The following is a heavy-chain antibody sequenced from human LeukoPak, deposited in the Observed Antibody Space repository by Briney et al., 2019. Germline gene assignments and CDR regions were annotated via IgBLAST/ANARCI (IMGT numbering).Heavy chain of an antibody. D-gene: IGHD3-10*01. V-gene: IGHV3-33*01. J-gene: IGHJ4*02. Sequence: PGGSLRLSCAASGFTFSSYGMHWVRQAPGKGLEWVAVIWYDGSNKYYADSVKGRFTISRDNSKNTLYLQMNSLRVEDTAVYYCARGVAGSGSYYNVGFDFWGQGALVTVSS. CDR1: GFTFSSYG. CDR3: ARGVAGSGSYYNVGFDF. CDR2: IWYDGSNK.